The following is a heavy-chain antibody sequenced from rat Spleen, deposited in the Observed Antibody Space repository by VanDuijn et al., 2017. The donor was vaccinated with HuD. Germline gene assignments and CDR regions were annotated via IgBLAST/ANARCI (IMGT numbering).Heavy chain of an antibody. V-gene: IGHV5-58*01. CDR2: VSSDGINT. J-gene: IGHJ3*01. CDR3: ATLTPLFAY. D-gene: IGHD3-4*01. Sequence: EVQLVETGGGLVQPGRSLKLSCVASGFTFSSYWMYWIRQAPGKGLEWVSSVSSDGINTYYPDSVKGRFTISRDNAKSTLYLQMDSLRSEDTATCYCATLTPLFAYWGQGTLVTVSS. CDR1: GFTFSSYW.